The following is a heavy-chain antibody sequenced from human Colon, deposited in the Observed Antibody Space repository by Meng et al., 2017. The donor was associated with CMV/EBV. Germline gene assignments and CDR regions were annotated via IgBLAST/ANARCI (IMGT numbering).Heavy chain of an antibody. CDR3: ARVPGGTTGWFDP. CDR1: GFTFTNYA. CDR2: ISSSGNNI. J-gene: IGHJ5*02. D-gene: IGHD1-1*01. V-gene: IGHV3-11*01. Sequence: GGSLRLSCAASGFTFTNYAMTWVRQAPGKGLEWVSYISSSGNNIHYADSVKGRFTVSRDNAKNSLSLQMNSLRAEDTAVYFCARVPGGTTGWFDPWGQGTLVTVSS.